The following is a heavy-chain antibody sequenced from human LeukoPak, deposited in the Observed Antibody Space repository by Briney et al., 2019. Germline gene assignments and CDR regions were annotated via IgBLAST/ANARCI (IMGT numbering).Heavy chain of an antibody. Sequence: SETLSLTCAVYGGSFSGYCWSWIRQPPGKGLEWIGEINHSGSTNYNPSLKSRVTISVDTSKNQFSLKLSSVTAADTAVYYCARVRAAGTFDIWGQGTMVTVSS. D-gene: IGHD3-10*01. CDR2: INHSGST. CDR3: ARVRAAGTFDI. J-gene: IGHJ3*02. CDR1: GGSFSGYC. V-gene: IGHV4-34*01.